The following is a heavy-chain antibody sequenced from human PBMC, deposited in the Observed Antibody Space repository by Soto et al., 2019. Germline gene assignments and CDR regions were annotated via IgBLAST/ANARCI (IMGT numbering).Heavy chain of an antibody. J-gene: IGHJ3*02. Sequence: QVQLVQSGAEVKKPGASVKVSCKASGYTFTGYYMHWVRQAPGQGLEWMGWINPNSGGTNYAQKFQGWVTMTRDTSISTAYMELSRLRSDDTAVYYCARGGITMVRGVIADAFDIWGQGTMVTVSS. V-gene: IGHV1-2*04. CDR3: ARGGITMVRGVIADAFDI. CDR2: INPNSGGT. CDR1: GYTFTGYY. D-gene: IGHD3-10*01.